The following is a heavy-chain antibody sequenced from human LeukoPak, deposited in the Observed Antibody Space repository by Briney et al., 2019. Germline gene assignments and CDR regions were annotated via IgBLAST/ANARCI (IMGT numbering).Heavy chain of an antibody. CDR1: GGSISSYY. Sequence: SETLSLTCTVSGGSISSYYWSWIRQPPGKGLEWIGYIYTSGSTNYNPSLKSRVTISVDTSKNQFSLKLSSVTAADTAVYYCARHSGNRAVPVAFMFDPWGQGTLVTVSS. V-gene: IGHV4-4*09. D-gene: IGHD2-2*01. CDR3: ARHSGNRAVPVAFMFDP. J-gene: IGHJ5*02. CDR2: IYTSGST.